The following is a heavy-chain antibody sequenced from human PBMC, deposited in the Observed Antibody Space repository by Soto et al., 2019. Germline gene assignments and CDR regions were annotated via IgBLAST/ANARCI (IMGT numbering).Heavy chain of an antibody. CDR3: ARVESSGTSKYFIDY. J-gene: IGHJ4*02. Sequence: QVQLVESGVGVVQPGGSLRLSCAASGFTFQNYSMHWVRQAPGKGLEWVAVTSYDGGKMFYADSVQGRFTISRDNSKYTLDLQMNSLRPGDTAVYYCARVESSGTSKYFIDYWGQGTLVTVSS. V-gene: IGHV3-30*03. CDR1: GFTFQNYS. D-gene: IGHD3-10*01. CDR2: TSYDGGKM.